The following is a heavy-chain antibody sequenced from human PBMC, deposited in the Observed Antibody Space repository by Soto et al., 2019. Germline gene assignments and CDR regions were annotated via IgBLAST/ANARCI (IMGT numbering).Heavy chain of an antibody. V-gene: IGHV1-18*01. CDR2: INVHDGNT. CDR3: ARADYGENNWLDP. D-gene: IGHD4-17*01. CDR1: GYNFKVYG. Sequence: ASVKVSCKASGYNFKVYGISWVRQTPGQGLEWMGWINVHDGNTNFGERFKGRITLTTDKSTDTAYMELWSLRSDDTAMYYCARADYGENNWLDPWGQGTQVTVSS. J-gene: IGHJ5*02.